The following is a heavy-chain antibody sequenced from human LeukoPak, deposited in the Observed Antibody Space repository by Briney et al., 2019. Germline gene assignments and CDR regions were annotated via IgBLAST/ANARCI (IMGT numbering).Heavy chain of an antibody. CDR1: GFTFSSYA. J-gene: IGHJ4*02. D-gene: IGHD4-17*01. V-gene: IGHV3-23*01. Sequence: GGSLRLSCAASGFTFSSYAMSWVRQAPGKGLEWVSAISGSGGSTYYADSVKGRFTISRHNSKNTLYLQMNSLRAEDTAVYYCARAKGDYVPYYFDYWGQGTLVTVSS. CDR2: ISGSGGST. CDR3: ARAKGDYVPYYFDY.